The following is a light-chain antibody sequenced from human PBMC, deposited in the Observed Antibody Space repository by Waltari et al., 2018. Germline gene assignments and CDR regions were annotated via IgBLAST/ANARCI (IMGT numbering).Light chain of an antibody. J-gene: IGLJ1*01. Sequence: SHELTQPPSVSVSPGQTAINPCPGDKLADKFVCWYQHKSGQSPVLIIYQDSKRPSGIPERFSGSNSGNTATLTISGTQAMDEADYYCQAWDRSPSFGTGTKVSVL. CDR1: KLADKF. V-gene: IGLV3-1*01. CDR2: QDS. CDR3: QAWDRSPS.